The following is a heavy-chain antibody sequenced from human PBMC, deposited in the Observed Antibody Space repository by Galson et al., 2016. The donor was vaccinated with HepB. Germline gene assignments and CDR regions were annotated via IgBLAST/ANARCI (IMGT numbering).Heavy chain of an antibody. Sequence: SETLSLTCAVYGGSFSGYYWSWIRQPPGKGLEWIGEINHSGSTNYNPSLKSRVTISVDTSKNQFSLKLSSLTAADTAVYYCARGDNPDYSDYASSYYYMDVWGEGTTVTVSS. D-gene: IGHD4-11*01. CDR3: ARGDNPDYSDYASSYYYMDV. CDR1: GGSFSGYY. J-gene: IGHJ6*03. V-gene: IGHV4-34*01. CDR2: INHSGST.